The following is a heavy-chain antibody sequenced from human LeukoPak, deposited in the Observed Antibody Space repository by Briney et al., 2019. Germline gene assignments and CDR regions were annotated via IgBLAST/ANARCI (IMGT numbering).Heavy chain of an antibody. CDR2: INPSDGAT. J-gene: IGHJ3*02. Sequence: ASVKVSCKASGYTFTKYYMHWVRQAPGQGLEWMGIINPSDGATSYAQQFQGRVTMTRDTSTSTVYMELSSLRSEDTAMYYCARTLTGYYNDAFDIWGRGTMVTVSS. D-gene: IGHD3-9*01. CDR3: ARTLTGYYNDAFDI. CDR1: GYTFTKYY. V-gene: IGHV1-46*01.